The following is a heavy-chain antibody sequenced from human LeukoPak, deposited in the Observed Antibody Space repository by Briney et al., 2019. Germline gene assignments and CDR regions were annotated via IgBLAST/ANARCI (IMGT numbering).Heavy chain of an antibody. CDR3: ARVKLSGSYPRPNWFDP. CDR2: ISAYNDNT. D-gene: IGHD1-26*01. CDR1: GYTFTSYG. J-gene: IGHJ5*02. Sequence: ASVKVSCKASGYTFTSYGISWVRQAPGQGLEWMGWISAYNDNTNYAQKLQGRVTMTTDTSTSTAYMELRSLRSDDTAVYYCARVKLSGSYPRPNWFDPWGQGTLVTVSS. V-gene: IGHV1-18*01.